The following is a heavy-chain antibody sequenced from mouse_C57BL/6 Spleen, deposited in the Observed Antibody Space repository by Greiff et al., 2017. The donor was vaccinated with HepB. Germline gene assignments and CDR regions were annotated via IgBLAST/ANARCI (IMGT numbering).Heavy chain of an antibody. V-gene: IGHV1-19*01. CDR1: GYTFTDYY. CDR2: INPYNGGT. D-gene: IGHD1-1*01. CDR3: AREDYYGSLFDY. J-gene: IGHJ2*01. Sequence: LVEPGASVKMSCKASGYTFTDYYMNWVKQSHGKSLEWIGVINPYNGGTSYNQKFKGKATLTVDKSSSTAYMELNSLTSEDSAVYYCAREDYYGSLFDYWGQGTTLTVSS.